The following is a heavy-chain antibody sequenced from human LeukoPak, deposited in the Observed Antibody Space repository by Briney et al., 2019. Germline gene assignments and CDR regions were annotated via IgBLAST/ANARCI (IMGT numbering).Heavy chain of an antibody. CDR3: ARGVGSGIRYFDY. CDR2: ISSSSSYI. Sequence: GGSLRLSCAASGFTFSSYSMNWVRQAPGKGLEWVSSISSSSSYIYYADSVKGRFTISRDNSKNTLYLQMNSLRAEDTAVYYCARGVGSGIRYFDYWGQGTLVTVSS. J-gene: IGHJ4*02. V-gene: IGHV3-21*01. D-gene: IGHD3-10*01. CDR1: GFTFSSYS.